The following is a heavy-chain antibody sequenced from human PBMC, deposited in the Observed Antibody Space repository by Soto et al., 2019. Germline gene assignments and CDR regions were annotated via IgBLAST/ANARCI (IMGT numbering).Heavy chain of an antibody. CDR1: GYIFSSYD. V-gene: IGHV1-3*01. D-gene: IGHD6-19*01. CDR3: AAEWLEFDY. CDR2: ISAGNGDT. J-gene: IGHJ4*02. Sequence: QVQLVQSGAEVKKPGASVKVSCRTSGYIFSSYDMHWVRQAPGQRLEGMGWISAGNGDTKYSQKFQDRVTITRDTSASTAYMELSSLRSEDTAVYYCAAEWLEFDYWGQGTLVTVSS.